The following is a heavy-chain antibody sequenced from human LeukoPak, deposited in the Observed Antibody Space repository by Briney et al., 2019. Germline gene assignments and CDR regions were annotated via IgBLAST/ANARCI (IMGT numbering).Heavy chain of an antibody. CDR1: GYTFTTYV. CDR3: ARASGSYWWFDS. V-gene: IGHV1-2*02. D-gene: IGHD1-26*01. J-gene: IGHJ5*01. Sequence: ASVKVSCKTSGYTFTTYVFNWVRQAPGQGLEWMGCVNPNSGDTNYAQKFQGSVTMTSDTSISTVYMELSRLRSDDTAVYYCARASGSYWWFDSWGQGTLVTVSS. CDR2: VNPNSGDT.